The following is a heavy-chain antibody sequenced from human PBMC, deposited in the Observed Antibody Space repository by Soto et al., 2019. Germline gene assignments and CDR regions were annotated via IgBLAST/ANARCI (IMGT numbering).Heavy chain of an antibody. Sequence: SETLSLTCTVSGGSISSGDYYWSWIRQPPGKGLEWIGYIYYSGSTYYNPSLKSRVTISVDTSKNQFSLKLSSVTAADTAVYYCARTEAREGVDYWGQGTLVTVSS. V-gene: IGHV4-30-4*01. CDR3: ARTEAREGVDY. CDR1: GGSISSGDYY. CDR2: IYYSGST. J-gene: IGHJ4*02.